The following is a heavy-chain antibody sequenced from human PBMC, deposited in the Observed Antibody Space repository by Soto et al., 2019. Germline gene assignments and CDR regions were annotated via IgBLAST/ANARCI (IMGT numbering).Heavy chain of an antibody. CDR2: IVVGSGNT. Sequence: ASVKVSCKASGFTFTSSAVQWVRQARGQRLEWIGWIVVGSGNTNYAQKFQERVTITRDMSTSTAYMELSSLRSEDTAVYYCAADSGYYPIWFDPWGQGTLVTVSS. CDR3: AADSGYYPIWFDP. CDR1: GFTFTSSA. V-gene: IGHV1-58*01. J-gene: IGHJ5*02. D-gene: IGHD3-22*01.